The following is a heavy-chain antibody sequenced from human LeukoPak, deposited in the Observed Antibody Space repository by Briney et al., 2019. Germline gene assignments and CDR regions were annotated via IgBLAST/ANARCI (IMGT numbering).Heavy chain of an antibody. CDR3: ARESPPLTTVITKYYQYFMDV. Sequence: GASVKVSCKASGYIFISHGISWVRQAPGQGLEWMGWIIPHNGKTEYAQKFQGRVSMTRDRSTSTVYMELRSLRSDDTAVYYCARESPPLTTVITKYYQYFMDVWGKGTTVTVSS. V-gene: IGHV1-18*04. J-gene: IGHJ6*03. D-gene: IGHD4-23*01. CDR2: IIPHNGKT. CDR1: GYIFISHG.